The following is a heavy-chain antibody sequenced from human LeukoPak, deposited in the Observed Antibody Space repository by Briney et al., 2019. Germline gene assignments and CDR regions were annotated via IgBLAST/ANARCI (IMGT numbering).Heavy chain of an antibody. D-gene: IGHD3-3*01. J-gene: IGHJ5*02. Sequence: ASVKVSCKASGYTFTGYYMHWVRQAPGQGLEWMGWINPNSGGTNYAQKFQGRVTMTRDTSISTAYMELSRLRSDDTAVYYCARGAHTISNWFDPWGQGTLVTVSS. CDR2: INPNSGGT. CDR3: ARGAHTISNWFDP. CDR1: GYTFTGYY. V-gene: IGHV1-2*02.